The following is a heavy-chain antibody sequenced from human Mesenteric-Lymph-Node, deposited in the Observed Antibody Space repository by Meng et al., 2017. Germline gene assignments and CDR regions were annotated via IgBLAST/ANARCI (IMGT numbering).Heavy chain of an antibody. CDR3: AKALPKSRSGAFDI. V-gene: IGHV3-48*03. D-gene: IGHD3-10*01. J-gene: IGHJ3*02. Sequence: GESLKISCAASGFTFSSYEMNWVRQAPGKGLEWVSYISSSGSTIYYADSVKGRFTMSRDNAKNSLYLQMNSLRAEDTAVYYCAKALPKSRSGAFDIWGQGTMVT. CDR2: ISSSGSTI. CDR1: GFTFSSYE.